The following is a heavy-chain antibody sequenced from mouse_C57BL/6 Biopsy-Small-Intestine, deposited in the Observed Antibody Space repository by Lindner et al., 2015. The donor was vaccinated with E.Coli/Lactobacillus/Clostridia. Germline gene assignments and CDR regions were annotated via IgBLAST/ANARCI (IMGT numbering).Heavy chain of an antibody. V-gene: IGHV1-82*01. Sequence: VQLQESGPELVKPGASAKISCKASGYAFSSSWMNWVKQRPGKGLEWIGRIYPGDGDNNYNGNFKGKATLTADKSSSTAYMQLSSLTSEDTAVYYCSTGVPTYWGQGTLVTVS. CDR3: STGVPTY. CDR2: IYPGDGDN. D-gene: IGHD2-1*01. CDR1: GYAFSSSW. J-gene: IGHJ3*01.